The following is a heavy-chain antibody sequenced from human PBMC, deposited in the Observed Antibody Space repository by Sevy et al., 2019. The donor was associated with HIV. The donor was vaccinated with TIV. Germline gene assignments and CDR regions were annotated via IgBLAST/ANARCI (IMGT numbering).Heavy chain of an antibody. Sequence: EGSLRLSCAASGFTFSSYGMHWVRQAPGKELEWVAFIGYDGSNKYYADSVKGRFTISRDNSKNTLYLQMNSLRAEDTAVYYCAKGSRDYSDSSGSWSFDYWGQGTLVTVSS. V-gene: IGHV3-30*02. CDR2: IGYDGSNK. CDR1: GFTFSSYG. CDR3: AKGSRDYSDSSGSWSFDY. J-gene: IGHJ4*02. D-gene: IGHD3-22*01.